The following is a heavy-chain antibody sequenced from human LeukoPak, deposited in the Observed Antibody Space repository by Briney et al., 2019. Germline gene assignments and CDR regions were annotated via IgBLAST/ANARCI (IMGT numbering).Heavy chain of an antibody. CDR2: INSDGRST. V-gene: IGHV3-74*01. CDR3: AKDTGEHYFDY. D-gene: IGHD3-16*01. Sequence: PGGSLRLSCAASGFTFRSYWMHWVRQAPGKGLLWVSRINSDGRSTNYADSVKGRFTISRDNAKNTLNLQMNSLRAEDTAIYYCAKDTGEHYFDYWGQGTLVTVSS. J-gene: IGHJ4*02. CDR1: GFTFRSYW.